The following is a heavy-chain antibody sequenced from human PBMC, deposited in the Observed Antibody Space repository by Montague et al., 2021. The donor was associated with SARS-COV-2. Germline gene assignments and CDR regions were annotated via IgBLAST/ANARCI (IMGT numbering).Heavy chain of an antibody. CDR1: GGSFSVNY. CDR2: INHRGTS. CDR3: ARGRQHFNMIVVVMTGGEYYFDY. D-gene: IGHD3-22*01. V-gene: IGHV4-34*01. J-gene: IGHJ4*02. Sequence: SETLSLTCAVYGGSFSVNYWSWIRKPPGKGLEWIGEINHRGTSNYNPSLKSRVSMSVDTSKNQFSLYLGSVTAADTAVYYCARGRQHFNMIVVVMTGGEYYFDYWGQGTLVTVSS.